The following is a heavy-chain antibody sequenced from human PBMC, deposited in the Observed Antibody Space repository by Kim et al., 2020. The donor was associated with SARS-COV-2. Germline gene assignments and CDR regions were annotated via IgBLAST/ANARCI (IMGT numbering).Heavy chain of an antibody. J-gene: IGHJ3*02. CDR2: INGGNGGT. D-gene: IGHD3-10*01. CDR1: GNNFTGYA. CDR3: ARAGVYGSGRGGGFDI. V-gene: IGHV1-3*01. Sequence: ASVKVSCKASGNNFTGYAMHWVRQAPGQSLEWLGYINGGNGGTTSSRAFQDRDTITRDTSASTAYLELSGLRSEDTAVYYCARAGVYGSGRGGGFDIWGQGTMVTVSS.